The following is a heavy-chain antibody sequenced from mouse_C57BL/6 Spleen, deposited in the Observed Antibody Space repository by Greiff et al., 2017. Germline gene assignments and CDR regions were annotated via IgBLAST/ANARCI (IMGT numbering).Heavy chain of an antibody. V-gene: IGHV1-7*01. CDR3: ARSGECYVYFDY. CDR2: IPPSRGYT. J-gene: IGHJ2*01. D-gene: IGHD1-1*01. CDR1: GYTFTSYW. Sequence: VKLVESGAELAKPGASVKLSCKASGYTFTSYWMHWVKQRPGKGLEWIGYIPPSRGYTQYNQKFKDKDTLTADNSSSTAYMELSSLTYEDSAVYYCARSGECYVYFDYWGQGTTLTVSS.